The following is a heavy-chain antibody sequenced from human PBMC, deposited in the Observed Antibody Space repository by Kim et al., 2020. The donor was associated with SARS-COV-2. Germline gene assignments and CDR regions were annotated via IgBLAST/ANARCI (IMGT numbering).Heavy chain of an antibody. V-gene: IGHV3-23*01. D-gene: IGHD1-1*01. CDR2: ISDRGDMT. CDR3: AKDRIDTGNYYGMDV. CDR1: GFTFSNYG. J-gene: IGHJ6*02. Sequence: GGSLRLSCAVSGFTFSNYGMNWVRQAPGKGLEWVSPISDRGDMTYYADSVKGRFTISRDSSKQTLYLEMNSLRAGDTAVYYCAKDRIDTGNYYGMDVWGQGTTVIVSS.